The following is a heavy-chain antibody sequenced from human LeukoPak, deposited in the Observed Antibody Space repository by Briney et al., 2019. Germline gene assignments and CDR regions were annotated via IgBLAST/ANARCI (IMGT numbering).Heavy chain of an antibody. V-gene: IGHV4-39*02. CDR2: INHSGDT. CDR1: GGSISSTSYY. D-gene: IGHD3-10*01. J-gene: IGHJ4*02. CDR3: HLVRGGGYFDY. Sequence: SETLSLTCTVSGGSISSTSYYWSWIRQSPGKGLEWIGEINHSGDTNYNPSLKSRLTISVDTSKNHVSLNLSSVTAADTAVYYCHLVRGGGYFDYWGQGILVTVSS.